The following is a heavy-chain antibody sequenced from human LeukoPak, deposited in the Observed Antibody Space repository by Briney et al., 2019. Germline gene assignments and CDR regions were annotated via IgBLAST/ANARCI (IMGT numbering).Heavy chain of an antibody. CDR1: GFTFNTYS. CDR3: ARDNGFWTFEY. V-gene: IGHV3-30-3*01. Sequence: PGRSLRLSCAASGFTFNTYSIHWVRQAPGKGLEWVAIISSDGNIKYYSDSVLGRFTISRDNSRNTLYLQMNSLRAEDTAVYYCARDNGFWTFEYLGQGTLVTVSS. J-gene: IGHJ4*02. D-gene: IGHD3/OR15-3a*01. CDR2: ISSDGNIK.